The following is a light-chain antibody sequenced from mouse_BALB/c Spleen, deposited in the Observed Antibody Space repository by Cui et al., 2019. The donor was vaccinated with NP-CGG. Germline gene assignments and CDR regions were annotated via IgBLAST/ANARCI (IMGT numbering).Light chain of an antibody. J-gene: IGLJ1*01. CDR3: ALWYSNHWV. CDR1: TGAVTTSNY. CDR2: GTN. V-gene: IGLV1*01. Sequence: QAVVTQESALTTSSGGTVTLTCRSSTGAVTTSNYANWVQEKPDHLFTGLIGGTNNRVPGVPARFSGSLIGDKAALTITGAQTEDETIYFCALWYSNHWVFGGGTKLTVL.